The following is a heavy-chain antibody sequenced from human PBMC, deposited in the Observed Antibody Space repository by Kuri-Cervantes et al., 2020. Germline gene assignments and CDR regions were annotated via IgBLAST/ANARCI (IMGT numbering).Heavy chain of an antibody. V-gene: IGHV1-46*01. Sequence: SVKVSCKASGYTFTSYGISWVRQAPGQGLEWMGIINPSGGSTTYAQKFQGRATMTRDTSTSTIYMELSSLRSEDTAIYYCARAWRRSGSYPGGDWGQGTLVTVSS. CDR2: INPSGGST. CDR1: GYTFTSYG. CDR3: ARAWRRSGSYPGGD. J-gene: IGHJ4*02. D-gene: IGHD3-10*01.